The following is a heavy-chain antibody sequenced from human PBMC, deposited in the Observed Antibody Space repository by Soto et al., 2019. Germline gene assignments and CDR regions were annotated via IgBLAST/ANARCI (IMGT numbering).Heavy chain of an antibody. CDR2: ISAYNGNT. Sequence: QVQLVQSGAEVKKPGASVKVSCKASGYTFTSYGIIWVRQAPGQGLAWMGWISAYNGNTNYAQKLQGRVTMTTDTSTSTAYRELRRLRSDDTAVYYCARVKTYYDFWSGYPRFNWFDPWGQGTLVTVSS. CDR1: GYTFTSYG. V-gene: IGHV1-18*01. CDR3: ARVKTYYDFWSGYPRFNWFDP. D-gene: IGHD3-3*01. J-gene: IGHJ5*02.